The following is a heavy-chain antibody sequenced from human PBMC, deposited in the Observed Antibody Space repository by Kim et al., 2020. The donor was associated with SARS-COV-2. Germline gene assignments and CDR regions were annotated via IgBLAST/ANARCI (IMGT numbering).Heavy chain of an antibody. D-gene: IGHD3-10*01. V-gene: IGHV1-18*01. Sequence: ASVKVSCKASGYTFTSYGISWVRQAPGQGLEWMGWISAYNGNTNYAQKLQGRVTMTTDTSTSTAYMELRSLRSDDTAVYYCARDRNHWWGSGGYYNVGASRYYYGMDVWGQGTTVTVSS. CDR2: ISAYNGNT. CDR1: GYTFTSYG. J-gene: IGHJ6*02. CDR3: ARDRNHWWGSGGYYNVGASRYYYGMDV.